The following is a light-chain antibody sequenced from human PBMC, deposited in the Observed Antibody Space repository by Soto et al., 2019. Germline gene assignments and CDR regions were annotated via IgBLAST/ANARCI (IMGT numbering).Light chain of an antibody. CDR2: KAS. CDR3: QQYNSYSVT. Sequence: DIQMTQSPSTLSASVGDRVTITCRASQSISSWLAWYQQKPGKAPNLLIYKASSLESGVPSRFSGSGSGTXXXXXXXXXQPDDFATYYCQQYNSYSVTFGPGTKVEIK. J-gene: IGKJ1*01. CDR1: QSISSW. V-gene: IGKV1-5*03.